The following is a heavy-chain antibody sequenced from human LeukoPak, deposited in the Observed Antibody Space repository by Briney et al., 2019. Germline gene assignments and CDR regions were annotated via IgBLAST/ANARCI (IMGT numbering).Heavy chain of an antibody. CDR1: GFTFSSYS. Sequence: GGSLRLSCAASGFTFSSYSMNWVRQAPGKGLEWVSYISSSSSTIYYADSVKGRFTISRDNAKNSLYLQMNSLRAEDTAVYYCASLGYNEANSVSYYYMDVWGKGTTVTVSS. CDR3: ASLGYNEANSVSYYYMDV. J-gene: IGHJ6*03. CDR2: ISSSSSTI. V-gene: IGHV3-48*01. D-gene: IGHD5-24*01.